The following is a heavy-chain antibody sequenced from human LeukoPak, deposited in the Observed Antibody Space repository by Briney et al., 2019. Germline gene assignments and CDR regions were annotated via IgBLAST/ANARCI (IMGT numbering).Heavy chain of an antibody. D-gene: IGHD3-10*01. V-gene: IGHV3-66*01. CDR1: GFAVSSNY. Sequence: PGGSLRLSCAASGFAVSSNYMSWVRQAPGKGLEWVSVIYSDGNTNYADSVKGRFTISRDNSKDTLYLQMNSLRAEDTAVYYCARDYYYYASGSYYPDYWGPGTLVTVPS. CDR2: IYSDGNT. J-gene: IGHJ4*02. CDR3: ARDYYYYASGSYYPDY.